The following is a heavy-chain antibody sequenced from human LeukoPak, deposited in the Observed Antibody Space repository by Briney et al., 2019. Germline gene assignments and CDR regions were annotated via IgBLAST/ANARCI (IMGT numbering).Heavy chain of an antibody. J-gene: IGHJ6*03. CDR1: GFTFSSYG. CDR2: ISGSGGST. CDR3: AREMTLYYYYYYMDV. V-gene: IGHV3-23*01. Sequence: PGGSLRLSCAASGFTFSSYGMSWVRQAPGKGLEWVSAISGSGGSTYYADSVKGRFTISRDNSKNTLYLQMNSLRAEDTAVYYCAREMTLYYYYYYMDVWGKGTTVTVSS.